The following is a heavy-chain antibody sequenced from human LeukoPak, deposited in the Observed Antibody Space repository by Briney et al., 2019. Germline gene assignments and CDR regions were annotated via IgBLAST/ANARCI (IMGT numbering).Heavy chain of an antibody. CDR3: RGVRFGELFDY. D-gene: IGHD3-10*01. Sequence: PSQTLSLTCTVSVDSISSGDYYWSWIRQPAGKGLEWIGRISSSGSTNYNPSLKSRVTISVDTSKNQFSLKLSSVTAADTAVYYCRGVRFGELFDYWGQGTLVTVSS. V-gene: IGHV4-61*02. CDR1: VDSISSGDYY. CDR2: ISSSGST. J-gene: IGHJ4*02.